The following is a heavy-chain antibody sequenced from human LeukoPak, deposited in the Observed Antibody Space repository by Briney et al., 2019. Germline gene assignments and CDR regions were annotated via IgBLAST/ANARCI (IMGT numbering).Heavy chain of an antibody. Sequence: SGTLSLTCTVSGDSINSLDLWSWVRQPPGKGLEWIGEMYLSGTTHSNPSVKSRVTISVDTSKNQFSLKLSSVTAADTAVYYCASGLLPDRGVRKDYWGQGTLVTVSS. D-gene: IGHD3-10*01. V-gene: IGHV4-4*02. CDR2: MYLSGTT. J-gene: IGHJ4*02. CDR3: ASGLLPDRGVRKDY. CDR1: GDSINSLDL.